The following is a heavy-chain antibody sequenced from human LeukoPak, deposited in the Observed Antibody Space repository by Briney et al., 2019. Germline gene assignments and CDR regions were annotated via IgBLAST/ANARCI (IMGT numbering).Heavy chain of an antibody. D-gene: IGHD3-22*01. J-gene: IGHJ3*02. CDR3: ARYDSSGYAVVGAFDI. CDR2: IYYSGST. Sequence: SETLSLTCTVSGGSISSYYWSWIRQPPGKGLEWIGYIYYSGSTNYNPSLKSRVTISVDTSKNQFSLKLSSVAAADTAVYYCARYDSSGYAVVGAFDIWGQGTMVTVSS. V-gene: IGHV4-59*01. CDR1: GGSISSYY.